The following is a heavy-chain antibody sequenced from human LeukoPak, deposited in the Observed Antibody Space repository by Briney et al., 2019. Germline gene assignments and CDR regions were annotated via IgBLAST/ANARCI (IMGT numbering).Heavy chain of an antibody. D-gene: IGHD3-3*01. CDR1: RFTFSSDS. Sequence: GGSLRLSCAASRFTFSSDSMNWVRQAPGKGLEWVSSISSSSSYIYYADSVKGRFTISRDNAKNSLYLQMNSLRAEDTAVYYCARDRMRFLEWCGMDVWGQGTTVTVSS. J-gene: IGHJ6*02. V-gene: IGHV3-21*01. CDR2: ISSSSSYI. CDR3: ARDRMRFLEWCGMDV.